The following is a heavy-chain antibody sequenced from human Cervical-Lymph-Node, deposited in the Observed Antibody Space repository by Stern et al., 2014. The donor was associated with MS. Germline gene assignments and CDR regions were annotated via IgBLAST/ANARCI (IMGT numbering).Heavy chain of an antibody. CDR3: ALPEHS. V-gene: IGHV4-34*01. CDR1: GVSFSNYY. J-gene: IGHJ5*01. CDR2: INHGGNT. Sequence: QVQLQQWGAGLLRPSETLSLTCEVSGVSFSNYYWSWIRQPPGKRPEWIGDINHGGNTNYNPSLRGRVTLSVDASKNQFSLNLPSVTAADTAVYYCALPEHSGGQGSLVTVTS.